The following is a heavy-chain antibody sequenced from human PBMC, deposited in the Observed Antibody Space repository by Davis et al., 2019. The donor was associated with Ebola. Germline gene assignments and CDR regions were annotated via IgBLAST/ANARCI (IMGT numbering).Heavy chain of an antibody. J-gene: IGHJ4*02. CDR3: LGRSFDY. CDR1: GFTFSRNS. Sequence: GESLKISCAASGFTFSRNSMNWVRQAPGKGLEWVSSISSSSSYIYYADSVKGRFTISRDDAKNSLYLQMNSLRADDTAIYYCLGRSFDYWGQGTLVTVSS. V-gene: IGHV3-21*01. CDR2: ISSSSSYI.